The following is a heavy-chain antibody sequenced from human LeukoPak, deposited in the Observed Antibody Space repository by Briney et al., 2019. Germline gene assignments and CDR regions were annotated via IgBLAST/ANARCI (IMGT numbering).Heavy chain of an antibody. Sequence: PSETLSLTCTVSGGSISSYYWSWIRQPAGKGLEWIGRIYTSGSTNYNPSLKSRVTISVDTSKNQFSLKLSSVTAADTAVYYCAREVEYYDFWSGRTRAWFDPWGQGTLVTVSS. CDR1: GGSISSYY. CDR3: AREVEYYDFWSGRTRAWFDP. D-gene: IGHD3-3*01. CDR2: IYTSGST. J-gene: IGHJ5*02. V-gene: IGHV4-4*07.